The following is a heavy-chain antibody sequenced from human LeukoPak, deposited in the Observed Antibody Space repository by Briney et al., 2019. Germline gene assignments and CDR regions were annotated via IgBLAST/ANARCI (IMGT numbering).Heavy chain of an antibody. J-gene: IGHJ4*02. CDR3: ARDNGFRYFDY. CDR1: GFTFSSYS. D-gene: IGHD3-10*01. CDR2: ISGSSSYI. Sequence: GGSLRLSCAASGFTFSSYSMNWVRQAPGKGLEWVSSISGSSSYIYYADSVKGRFTISRDNAKNSLYLQMNSLRAEDTAVYYCARDNGFRYFDYWGQGTLVTVSS. V-gene: IGHV3-21*01.